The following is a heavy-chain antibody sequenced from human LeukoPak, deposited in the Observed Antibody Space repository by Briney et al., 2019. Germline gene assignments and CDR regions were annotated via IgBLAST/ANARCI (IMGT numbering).Heavy chain of an antibody. V-gene: IGHV4-39*01. CDR1: GGSIISSSYY. CDR2: IYYSGST. J-gene: IGHJ3*02. D-gene: IGHD5-24*01. CDR3: ATMTIFYAFDI. Sequence: SETLSLTCTVSGGSIISSSYYWGWIRQPPGKGLEWIGSIYYSGSTYYNPSLNSRVTISVDTSKNQFSLKLSSVTAADTAVYYCATMTIFYAFDIWGQGTMVTVSS.